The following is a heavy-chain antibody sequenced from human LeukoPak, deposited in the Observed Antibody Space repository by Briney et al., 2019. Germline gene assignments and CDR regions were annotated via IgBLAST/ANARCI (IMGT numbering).Heavy chain of an antibody. CDR3: ARGGNVVVPAAPNWFDP. CDR2: INHSGST. Sequence: SETLSLTCAVYGGSFSGYYWSWIRQPPGKGLEWIGEINHSGSTNYNPSLKSRVTISVDTSKNQFSLKLSSVTAADTAVYYCARGGNVVVPAAPNWFDPWGQGTLVTVSS. CDR1: GGSFSGYY. D-gene: IGHD2-2*01. V-gene: IGHV4-34*01. J-gene: IGHJ5*02.